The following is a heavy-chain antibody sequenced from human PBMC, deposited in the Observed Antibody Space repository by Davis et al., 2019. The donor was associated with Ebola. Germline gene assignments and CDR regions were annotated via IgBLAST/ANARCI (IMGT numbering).Heavy chain of an antibody. CDR1: GFTFNSYA. Sequence: GESLKISCVVSGFTFNSYAMSWVRQAPGKGLEWVSVISGSGGSTYYADSVRGRFTISRDNSKNTLYVQMNSLRAEGTAVYYCAKALSGWYFDDYWGQGTLVTVSS. CDR2: ISGSGGST. J-gene: IGHJ4*02. V-gene: IGHV3-23*01. CDR3: AKALSGWYFDDY. D-gene: IGHD6-19*01.